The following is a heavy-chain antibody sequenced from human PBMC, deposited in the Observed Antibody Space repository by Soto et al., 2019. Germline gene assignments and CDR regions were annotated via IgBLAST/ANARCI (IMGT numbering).Heavy chain of an antibody. Sequence: QVQLVQCEAEVKKPGASVKVSCKASGYTFNIYGISWVRQAPGQGLEWMGWISPYNDNKKYAQNFQGRVTMTTDTSTSTAYMELTSLRSDDTAVYYCARELSALGTIDFWGQGTLVTVSS. CDR1: GYTFNIYG. J-gene: IGHJ4*02. CDR3: ARELSALGTIDF. CDR2: ISPYNDNK. V-gene: IGHV1-18*01. D-gene: IGHD1-7*01.